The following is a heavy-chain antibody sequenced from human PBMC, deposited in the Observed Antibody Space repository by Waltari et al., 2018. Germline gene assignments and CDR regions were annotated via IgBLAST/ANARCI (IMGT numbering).Heavy chain of an antibody. CDR1: GFTFSSYS. D-gene: IGHD3-22*01. V-gene: IGHV3-21*01. CDR3: ASLYYYDSSGWGD. Sequence: EVQLVESGGGLVKPGGSLRLSCAASGFTFSSYSMNWVRQAPGKGLEWVSSISSSSSTIDYADSVKGRFTISRDTAKNPLYLQMNSLRAEETAVYSCASLYYYDSSGWGDWGQGTLVTVSS. CDR2: ISSSSSTI. J-gene: IGHJ4*02.